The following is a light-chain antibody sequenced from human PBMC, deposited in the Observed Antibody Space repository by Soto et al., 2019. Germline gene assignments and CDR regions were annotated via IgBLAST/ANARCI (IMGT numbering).Light chain of an antibody. V-gene: IGKV2-28*01. CDR2: LGS. CDR3: MQALQTPGT. J-gene: IGKJ5*01. Sequence: DIVMTQSPLSLPVTPGEPASISCRSSQSLLHSNGYNYLDWYLQKPGQSPQLLIYLGSNLASGGRDRYGGSGSGTYITLKSSRVEAEDVVVYYCMQALQTPGTFGQGTRLEIK. CDR1: QSLLHSNGYNY.